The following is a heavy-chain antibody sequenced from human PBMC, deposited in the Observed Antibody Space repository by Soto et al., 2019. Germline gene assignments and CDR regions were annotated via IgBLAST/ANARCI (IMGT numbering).Heavy chain of an antibody. J-gene: IGHJ4*02. V-gene: IGHV3-30*18. Sequence: QVQLVESGGGVVQPGRSLRLSCAASGFTFSSYGMHWVRQAPGKGLEWVAVISYDGSNKYYADSVKGRFTISRDNSKNTLYLQMNSLRAEDTAVYYCAKDPIKWLVRGAFDYWGQGTLVTVSS. CDR2: ISYDGSNK. CDR1: GFTFSSYG. D-gene: IGHD6-19*01. CDR3: AKDPIKWLVRGAFDY.